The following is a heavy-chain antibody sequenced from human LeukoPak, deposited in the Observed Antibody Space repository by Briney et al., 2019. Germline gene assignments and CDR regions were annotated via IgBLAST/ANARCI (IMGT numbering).Heavy chain of an antibody. D-gene: IGHD2/OR15-2a*01. CDR3: AKARTAFISRDFDY. CDR2: ISSDGITK. CDR1: GFTFSSYG. J-gene: IGHJ4*02. V-gene: IGHV3-30*18. Sequence: GGSLRLSCAASGFTFSSYGMHWVRQAPGKGLEWVAVISSDGITKVYADSVKGRFTIARDNSENTLYLQMSSLGSEDTAVYYCAKARTAFISRDFDYWGQGTLVTVSS.